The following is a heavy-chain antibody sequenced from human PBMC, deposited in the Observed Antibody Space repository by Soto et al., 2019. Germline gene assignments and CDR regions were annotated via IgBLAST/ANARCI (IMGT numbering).Heavy chain of an antibody. J-gene: IGHJ6*02. V-gene: IGHV5-51*01. CDR2: IYPGDSDT. Sequence: RESLKISCKGSGYSFTSYWIGWVRQMPGKGLEWMGIIYPGDSDTRYSPSFQGQVTISADKSISTAYLQWSSLKASDTAMYYCAKEIVGGYSYQRVYYYGMDVWGQGTTVTAP. D-gene: IGHD5-18*01. CDR3: AKEIVGGYSYQRVYYYGMDV. CDR1: GYSFTSYW.